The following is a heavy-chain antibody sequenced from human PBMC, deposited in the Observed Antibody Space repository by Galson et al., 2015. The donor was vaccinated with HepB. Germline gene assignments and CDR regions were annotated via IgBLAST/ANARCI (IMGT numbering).Heavy chain of an antibody. V-gene: IGHV3-30*03. D-gene: IGHD4-11*01. CDR3: AREGYSNYHVMYYYYGMDV. J-gene: IGHJ6*02. Sequence: SLRLSCAASGFTFSDYWMHWVRQAPGKGLEWVAVISYDGSNKYYADSVKGRFTISRDNSKNTLYLQMNSLRAEDTAVYYCAREGYSNYHVMYYYYGMDVWGQGTTVTVSS. CDR1: GFTFSDYW. CDR2: ISYDGSNK.